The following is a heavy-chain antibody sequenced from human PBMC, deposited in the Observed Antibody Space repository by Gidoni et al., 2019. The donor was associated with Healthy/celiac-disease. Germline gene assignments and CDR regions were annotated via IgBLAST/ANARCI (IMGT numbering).Heavy chain of an antibody. CDR2: ISSSRSTI. CDR3: ARDQGTYYYGSGSYYPNFDY. V-gene: IGHV3-48*01. J-gene: IGHJ4*02. D-gene: IGHD3-10*01. Sequence: EVQLVESGGGLVQPGGSLRLSCAAPGFTFSSYSMNWVRQDPGKGLEWVSYISSSRSTIYYADSVKGRFTISRDNAKNSLYLQMNSLRAEDTAVYYCARDQGTYYYGSGSYYPNFDYWGQGTLVTVSS. CDR1: GFTFSSYS.